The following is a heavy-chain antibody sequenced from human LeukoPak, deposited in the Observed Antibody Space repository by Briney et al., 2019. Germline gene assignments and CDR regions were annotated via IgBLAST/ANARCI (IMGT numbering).Heavy chain of an antibody. J-gene: IGHJ6*02. CDR3: APTKSVQSYYYYGLAV. V-gene: IGHV1-2*02. CDR2: INPNRGDT. D-gene: IGHD5-24*01. Sequence: ASVKVSCKASGYTFTSYFIHWVRQTPGQGLEWMGWINPNRGDTNFAQKLQGRVTMTRDTSISTAYMELNSLTSDDTAVYYCAPTKSVQSYYYYGLAVWGQGTTVTVSS. CDR1: GYTFTSYF.